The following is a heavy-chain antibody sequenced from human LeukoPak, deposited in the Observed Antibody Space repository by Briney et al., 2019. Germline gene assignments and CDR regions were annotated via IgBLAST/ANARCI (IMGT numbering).Heavy chain of an antibody. CDR1: GLIFSNNW. J-gene: IGHJ4*02. CDR2: INPDGSAK. D-gene: IGHD1-1*01. CDR3: AKLLGTATRYDS. Sequence: GGSLRLSCAASGLIFSNNWMSWVRQAPGKGLEWVASINPDGSAKYHVDSVKGRFTISRDNAKKSLSLQMDALRAEDTAVYFCAKLLGTATRYDSWGLGTLVMVSS. V-gene: IGHV3-7*01.